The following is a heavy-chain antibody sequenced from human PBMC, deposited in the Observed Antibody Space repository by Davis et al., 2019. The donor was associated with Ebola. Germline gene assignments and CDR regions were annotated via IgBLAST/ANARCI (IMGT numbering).Heavy chain of an antibody. CDR3: ARAPFWSGYYYYYYGMDV. CDR1: GGSISSGGYY. CDR2: ICYSGST. J-gene: IGHJ6*04. Sequence: LRLSCTVSGGSISSGGYYWSWIRQHPGKGLEWIWYICYSGSTYYNPSLKSRVTISVDTSKHQFSLKLSSVTAADTAVYYCARAPFWSGYYYYYYGMDVWGKGTTVTVSS. V-gene: IGHV4-31*03. D-gene: IGHD3-3*01.